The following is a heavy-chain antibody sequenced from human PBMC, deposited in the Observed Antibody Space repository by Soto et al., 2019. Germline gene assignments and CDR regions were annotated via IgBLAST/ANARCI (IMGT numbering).Heavy chain of an antibody. D-gene: IGHD3-16*02. CDR2: IYWDDDK. CDR1: GFSLTTRGVG. V-gene: IGHV2-5*02. Sequence: SGPTLVNPTETLTLTCTFSGFSLTTRGVGVGWIRQPPGKALEWLAVIYWDDDKRYSPSLKTRLVLTKDAPKNQVVLTMTNMDSVDTATYFCAHIVITFGGVVADDAFDVWGQGTMVTVSS. CDR3: AHIVITFGGVVADDAFDV. J-gene: IGHJ3*01.